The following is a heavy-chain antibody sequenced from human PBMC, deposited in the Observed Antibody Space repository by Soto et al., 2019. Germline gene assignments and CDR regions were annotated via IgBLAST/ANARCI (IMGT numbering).Heavy chain of an antibody. J-gene: IGHJ4*02. V-gene: IGHV3-64*01. Sequence: GWSLRLSCAASGFTFSSYAMHWVRQAPGKGLEYVSAISSNGGSTYYANSVKGRFTISRDNSKNTLYLQMGSLRAEDMAVYYCARDTYSFWSGPSFFSFWGQGTLVTVSS. CDR2: ISSNGGST. CDR1: GFTFSSYA. D-gene: IGHD3-3*01. CDR3: ARDTYSFWSGPSFFSF.